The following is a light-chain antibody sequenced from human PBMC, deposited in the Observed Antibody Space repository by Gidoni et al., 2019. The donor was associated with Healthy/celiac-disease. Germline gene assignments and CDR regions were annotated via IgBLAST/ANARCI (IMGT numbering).Light chain of an antibody. CDR3: QQRSNWPRIFT. CDR1: QSVRSY. V-gene: IGKV3-11*01. J-gene: IGKJ3*01. CDR2: DAS. Sequence: EIVLTQSPATLSLSPGERATLSGRASQSVRSYLAWYQQKPGQAPRLLIYDASNRATGIPARFSGSGSGTDFTLTISSLEPEDFAVYYCQQRSNWPRIFTFGPGTKVDIK.